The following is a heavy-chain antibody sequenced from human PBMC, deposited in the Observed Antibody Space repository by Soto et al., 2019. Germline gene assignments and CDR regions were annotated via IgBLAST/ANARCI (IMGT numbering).Heavy chain of an antibody. J-gene: IGHJ4*02. D-gene: IGHD6-6*01. V-gene: IGHV1-18*01. CDR1: GYTFTSCG. Sequence: ASLKSAGKRAGYTFTSCGITWVRQAPGRGLEWMGWIRTYNGNTIYAQNLRDRVTLTTDSSTSTVYMEMRSLRSDDTAFYYCARDLSLSRLSACGHWGPGTLVTVS. CDR3: ARDLSLSRLSACGH. CDR2: IRTYNGNT.